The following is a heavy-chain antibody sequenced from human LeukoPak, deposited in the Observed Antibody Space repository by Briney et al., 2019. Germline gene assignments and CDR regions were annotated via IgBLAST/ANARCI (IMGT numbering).Heavy chain of an antibody. CDR1: HGSISSSSYY. CDR2: IYYRRST. J-gene: IGHJ4*02. D-gene: IGHD3-3*01. V-gene: IGHV4-39*01. Sequence: SETLSLTFLVPHGSISSSSYYWDWIRQPPGKGLEWIWSIYYRRSTYYNPSLKSRVTISVDTSKNQCSLKLSSVTAADTAVYYCARHTIFGVVTANYCGQGSLVTVSS. CDR3: ARHTIFGVVTANY.